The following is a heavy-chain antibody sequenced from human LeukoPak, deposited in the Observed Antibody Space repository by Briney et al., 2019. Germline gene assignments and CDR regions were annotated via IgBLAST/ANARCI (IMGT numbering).Heavy chain of an antibody. Sequence: GGSLRLSCTFSGFTFSSYAMTWVRQAPGKGPEWVSAISSSGSSTYYADSVKGRFTISRDNSKNTLYLQVNSLGAEDTALYYCAKDWRSGGWYPFFDLWGQGTMVTVSS. D-gene: IGHD6-19*01. J-gene: IGHJ3*01. V-gene: IGHV3-23*01. CDR1: GFTFSSYA. CDR2: ISSSGSST. CDR3: AKDWRSGGWYPFFDL.